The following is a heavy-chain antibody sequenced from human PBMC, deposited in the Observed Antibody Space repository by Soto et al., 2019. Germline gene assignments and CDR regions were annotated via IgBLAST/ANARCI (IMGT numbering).Heavy chain of an antibody. CDR2: ISIGSTTI. CDR3: ARDRGVHPLHY. V-gene: IGHV3-48*02. Sequence: DHKAPGKGLEWVSYISIGSTTIYYADSVEGRFTISRDNAKDSLYLQMNSLRDEDTAVYYCARDRGVHPLHYWGRGALLTASS. J-gene: IGHJ4*01.